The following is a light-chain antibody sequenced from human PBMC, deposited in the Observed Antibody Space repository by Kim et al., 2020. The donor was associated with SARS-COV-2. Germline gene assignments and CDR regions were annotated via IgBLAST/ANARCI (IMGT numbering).Light chain of an antibody. CDR3: LLSYSGARGV. J-gene: IGLJ2*01. V-gene: IGLV7-46*01. Sequence: QAVVTQEPSLTVSPGGTVILSCGSSTGAVTSGHSPYWFQQKPGQAPRTLIYETSNKHSWTPARFSGSLLGGKAALTLSGAQPEDEAEYYCLLSYSGARGVFGGGTQLTVL. CDR1: TGAVTSGHS. CDR2: ETS.